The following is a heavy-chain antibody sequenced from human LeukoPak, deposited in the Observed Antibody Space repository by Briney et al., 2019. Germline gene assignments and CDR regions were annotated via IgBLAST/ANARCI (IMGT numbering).Heavy chain of an antibody. CDR1: GFTVSSNY. V-gene: IGHV3-53*01. J-gene: IGHJ6*03. Sequence: GGSLRLSCAASGFTVSSNYMSWVRQAPGKGLEWVSVIYSGGSTYYADSVKGRFTISRDNSKNTLYLQMNSLRAEDTAVYYCAKNGTARYFDWIYYYYYYMDVWGKGTTVTISS. CDR2: IYSGGST. CDR3: AKNGTARYFDWIYYYYYYMDV. D-gene: IGHD3-9*01.